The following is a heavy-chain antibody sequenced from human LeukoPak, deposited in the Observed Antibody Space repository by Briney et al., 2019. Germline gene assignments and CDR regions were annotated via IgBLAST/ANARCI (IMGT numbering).Heavy chain of an antibody. D-gene: IGHD3-3*01. Sequence: GSLRLSCAASGFTFSSYDMHWVRQATGKGLEWVSAIGTAGDTYYPGSVKGRFTISRENAKNSLYLQMNSLGAGDTAVYYCARGRPYDFWSGYYIPIYYGMDVWGQGTTVTVSS. CDR2: IGTAGDT. CDR3: ARGRPYDFWSGYYIPIYYGMDV. J-gene: IGHJ6*02. CDR1: GFTFSSYD. V-gene: IGHV3-13*01.